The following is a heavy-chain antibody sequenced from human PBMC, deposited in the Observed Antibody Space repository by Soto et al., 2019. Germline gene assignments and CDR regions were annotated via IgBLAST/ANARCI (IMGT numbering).Heavy chain of an antibody. CDR2: SIPIQGRA. CDR3: AKSLVFVDHAYMDV. Sequence: KESRASVTVSCKASVGSFISYILTWVRQAPGQGLEWMGRSIPIQGRADYALKFQDRVTITADRSTQTVYMELRSLRPEDTALYYCAKSLVFVDHAYMDVWGKGTTVTVSS. CDR1: VGSFISYI. J-gene: IGHJ6*03. D-gene: IGHD2-21*01. V-gene: IGHV1-69*02.